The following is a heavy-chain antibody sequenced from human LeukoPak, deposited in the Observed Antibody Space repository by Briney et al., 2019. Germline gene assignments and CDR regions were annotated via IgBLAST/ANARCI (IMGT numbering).Heavy chain of an antibody. CDR2: ISHSGST. Sequence: SETLSLTCAVYGGSFSGYYWSWIRQPPGKGLEWIGEISHSGSTNYNPSLKSRVTISVDTSKNQFSLKLSSVTAADTAVYYCARTVASFDYWGQGTLVTVSS. D-gene: IGHD6-19*01. CDR3: ARTVASFDY. J-gene: IGHJ4*02. CDR1: GGSFSGYY. V-gene: IGHV4-34*01.